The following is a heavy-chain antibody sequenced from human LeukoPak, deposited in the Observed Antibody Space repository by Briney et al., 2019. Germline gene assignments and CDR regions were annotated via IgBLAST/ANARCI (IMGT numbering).Heavy chain of an antibody. D-gene: IGHD3-10*02. CDR3: AELGITMIGGV. Sequence: LAGGSLRLSCGASGFTFDGYAMQWVRQAPGKGLEWVSGLSWNSDDIAYADSVKGRFTISRDNAKNSLYLQMNSLRAEDTAVYYCAELGITMIGGVWGKGTTVTISS. CDR1: GFTFDGYA. J-gene: IGHJ6*04. V-gene: IGHV3-9*01. CDR2: LSWNSDDI.